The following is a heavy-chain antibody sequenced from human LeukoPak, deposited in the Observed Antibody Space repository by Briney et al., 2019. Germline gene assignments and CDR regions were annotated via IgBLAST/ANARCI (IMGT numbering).Heavy chain of an antibody. CDR1: GGSISSGGYY. J-gene: IGHJ4*02. Sequence: SQTLSLTCTVSGGSISSGGYYWSWIRQHPGRGLEWIGYIYYSGSTYYNPSLKSRVTISVDTSKNQFSLKLSSVTAADTAVYYCAGAPTKAPLYYFDYWGQGTLVTVSS. CDR3: AGAPTKAPLYYFDY. V-gene: IGHV4-31*03. CDR2: IYYSGST. D-gene: IGHD2/OR15-2a*01.